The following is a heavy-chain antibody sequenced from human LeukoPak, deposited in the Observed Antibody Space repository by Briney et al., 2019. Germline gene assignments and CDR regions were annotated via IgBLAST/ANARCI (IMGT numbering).Heavy chain of an antibody. J-gene: IGHJ6*03. CDR2: LKEDVSAR. CDR1: GFSISSHW. CDR3: ARRVGGSNWVYYYYYMDV. Sequence: GGPLRLSCVASGFSISSHWMSWVRQAPGKGLEWVASLKEDVSARNLVDSVKGRFTISTDNAKNSLYLQMNSLRAEDTAVYYCARRVGGSNWVYYYYYMDVWGKGTTVTVSS. V-gene: IGHV3-7*01. D-gene: IGHD3-16*01.